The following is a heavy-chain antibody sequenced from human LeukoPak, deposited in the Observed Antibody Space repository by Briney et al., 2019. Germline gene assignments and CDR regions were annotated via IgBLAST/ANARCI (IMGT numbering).Heavy chain of an antibody. Sequence: LETLSHSCTVSGGSISSYYWCWIRQPAGKGLEWIGRIYTSGSTNYNPSLKSRVTMSVDTSKNQFSLKLSSVTAAATAVYYCARWRPYYYDSSGSYLDYWGQGTLVTVSS. D-gene: IGHD3-22*01. J-gene: IGHJ4*02. CDR3: ARWRPYYYDSSGSYLDY. V-gene: IGHV4-4*07. CDR2: IYTSGST. CDR1: GGSISSYY.